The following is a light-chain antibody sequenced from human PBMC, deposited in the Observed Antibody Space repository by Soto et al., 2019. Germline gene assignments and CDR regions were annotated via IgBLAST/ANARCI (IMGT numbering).Light chain of an antibody. CDR2: EVS. V-gene: IGLV2-14*01. Sequence: QPVRTQPASVSGSPGQSITISCTGTSSDVGAYNYVSWYQQHPGKAPKLMIFEVSDRPSGVSNRFSGSKSGNTASLTISGLQAEDEADYYCSSYTSSNTLVFGGGTKLTVL. J-gene: IGLJ2*01. CDR1: SSDVGAYNY. CDR3: SSYTSSNTLV.